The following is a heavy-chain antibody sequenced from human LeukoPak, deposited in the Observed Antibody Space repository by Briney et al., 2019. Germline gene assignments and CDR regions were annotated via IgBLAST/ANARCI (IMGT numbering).Heavy chain of an antibody. CDR2: IKQDGSEK. CDR1: GFTFSSYW. Sequence: SGGSLRLSCAASGFTFSSYWMSWVRQAPGKGLEWVANIKQDGSEKYYVDSVKGRFTISRDNAKNSLYLQMNSLRAEDTAVYYCARVEGSYGYSDYFDYWGQGTLVTVSS. D-gene: IGHD5-18*01. CDR3: ARVEGSYGYSDYFDY. V-gene: IGHV3-7*01. J-gene: IGHJ4*02.